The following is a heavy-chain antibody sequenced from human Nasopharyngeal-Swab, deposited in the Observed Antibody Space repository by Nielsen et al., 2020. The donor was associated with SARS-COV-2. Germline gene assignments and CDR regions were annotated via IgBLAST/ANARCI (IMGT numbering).Heavy chain of an antibody. D-gene: IGHD5-12*01. CDR2: ISKSSSTV. Sequence: GESLKISCAASGFTFSNYNMHWVRQAPGKGLEWISYISKSSSTVYYADSVKGRITISRDNAKSSLYLQMNRLTNEDTAVYYCAREGSFVAPDTFDRWGQGTLVTASS. J-gene: IGHJ4*02. CDR1: GFTFSNYN. CDR3: AREGSFVAPDTFDR. V-gene: IGHV3-48*02.